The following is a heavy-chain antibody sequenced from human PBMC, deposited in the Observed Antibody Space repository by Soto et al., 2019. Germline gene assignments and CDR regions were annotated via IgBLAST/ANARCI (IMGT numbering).Heavy chain of an antibody. Sequence: QVQLVQSGAEVKKPGASVKVSCKASGYTFTSYGISWVRQAPGQGLEWMGWISAYNGNTNYAQKLQGRVTMTTDTSTSTVYMELRSLRSDDTAVYYCARGDLGYCSSTSCYNRYYYYGMDVWGQGTTVTVSS. D-gene: IGHD2-2*02. V-gene: IGHV1-18*01. CDR1: GYTFTSYG. CDR2: ISAYNGNT. J-gene: IGHJ6*02. CDR3: ARGDLGYCSSTSCYNRYYYYGMDV.